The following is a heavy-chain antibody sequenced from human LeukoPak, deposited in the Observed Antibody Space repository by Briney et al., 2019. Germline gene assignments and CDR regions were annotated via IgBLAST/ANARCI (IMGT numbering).Heavy chain of an antibody. CDR3: ARDPGGSGWSDHFDY. D-gene: IGHD6-19*01. V-gene: IGHV3-30*04. Sequence: GGSLRLSCAASGFTFSSYAMHWVRQAPGKGLGWVAVISYDGSNKYYADSVKGRFTISRDNSKNTLYLQMNSLRAEDTAVYYCARDPGGSGWSDHFDYWGQGTLVTVSS. CDR2: ISYDGSNK. CDR1: GFTFSSYA. J-gene: IGHJ4*02.